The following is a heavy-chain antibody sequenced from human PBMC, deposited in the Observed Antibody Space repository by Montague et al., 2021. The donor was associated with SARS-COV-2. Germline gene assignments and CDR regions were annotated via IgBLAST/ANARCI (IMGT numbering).Heavy chain of an antibody. Sequence: SQTLSLTCTVSGGSVSSDTHNWAWIRQPPGKGLEWIASIFYKGNTYYNPSLRSRFTISINTSKNQLFLRVASVTAADTAVYYCARVDPQRYYGMDVWGQGTTVTVSS. CDR1: GGSVSSDTHN. V-gene: IGHV4-39*07. D-gene: IGHD2-2*01. J-gene: IGHJ6*02. CDR3: ARVDPQRYYGMDV. CDR2: IFYKGNT.